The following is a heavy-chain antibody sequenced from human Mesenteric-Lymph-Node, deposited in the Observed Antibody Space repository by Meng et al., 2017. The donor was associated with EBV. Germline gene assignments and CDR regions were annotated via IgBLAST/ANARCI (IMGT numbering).Heavy chain of an antibody. J-gene: IGHJ4*02. Sequence: LVQSGAEVKKPGTSVKVSCKASGYSFSNYGISWVRQAPGQGLEWMGWINTNTGNPTYAQGFTGRFVFSLDSSVSTAYLQISSLEAEDTAVYYCARIDGAIAVSTSYYWGQGSLVTVSS. CDR3: ARIDGAIAVSTSYY. CDR1: GYSFSNYG. V-gene: IGHV7-4-1*02. D-gene: IGHD5-24*01. CDR2: INTNTGNP.